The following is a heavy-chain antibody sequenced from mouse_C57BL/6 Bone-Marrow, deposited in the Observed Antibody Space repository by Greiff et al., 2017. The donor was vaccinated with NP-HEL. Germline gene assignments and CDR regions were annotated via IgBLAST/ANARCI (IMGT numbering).Heavy chain of an antibody. Sequence: EVMLVESGGGLVKPGGSLKLSCAASGFTFSSYAMSWVRQTPEKRLEWVATISDGGSYTYSPDNVKGRFTISRDNAKNNLYLQMSHLKSEDTAMYYCATFITTVVALYYYAMDYWGQGTSVTVSS. V-gene: IGHV5-4*03. D-gene: IGHD1-1*01. CDR1: GFTFSSYA. J-gene: IGHJ4*01. CDR3: ATFITTVVALYYYAMDY. CDR2: ISDGGSYT.